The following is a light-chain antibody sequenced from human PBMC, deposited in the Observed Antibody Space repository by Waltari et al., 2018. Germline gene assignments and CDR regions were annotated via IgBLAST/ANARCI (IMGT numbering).Light chain of an antibody. CDR2: GAS. CDR1: QSLTSSD. J-gene: IGKJ4*01. Sequence: EIVLTQSPGTLSLSPGESATPSCRASQSLTSSDLAWYQQKPGQAPRLLIYGASSRATGIPDRFSGGGSGTDFTLTISRLEPEDVAVYYCQQYVSSPLTFGGGTKVEIK. CDR3: QQYVSSPLT. V-gene: IGKV3-20*01.